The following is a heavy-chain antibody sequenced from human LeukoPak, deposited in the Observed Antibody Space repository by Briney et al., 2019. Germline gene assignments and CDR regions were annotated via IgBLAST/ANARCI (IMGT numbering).Heavy chain of an antibody. J-gene: IGHJ4*02. CDR3: ARGSYYDY. Sequence: GGSLRLSCAASGFTFSSYWMHWVRQAPGKGLVWVSRINNDGSSTSYADSVKGRFTISRDNAKNTLYLQMNSLRAEDTAVYYCARGSYYDYWGQGTLVTVSS. CDR2: INNDGSST. V-gene: IGHV3-74*01. CDR1: GFTFSSYW.